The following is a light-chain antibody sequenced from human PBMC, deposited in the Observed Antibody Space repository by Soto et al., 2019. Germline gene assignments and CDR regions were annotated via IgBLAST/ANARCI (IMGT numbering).Light chain of an antibody. CDR2: GSS. CDR3: QQYGSSPIT. V-gene: IGKV3-20*01. CDR1: QSITSSY. J-gene: IGKJ5*01. Sequence: EIVLTQSPGTLSLSPGERATLSCRASQSITSSYLAWYQQKPGQAPRLLIYGSSSRATGIPDRFSGSGSGTDFTLAISRLEPEDFAVFYCQQYGSSPITFGQGTRLEIK.